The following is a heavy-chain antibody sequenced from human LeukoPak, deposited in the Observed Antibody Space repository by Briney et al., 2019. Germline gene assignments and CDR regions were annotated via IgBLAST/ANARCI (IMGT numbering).Heavy chain of an antibody. V-gene: IGHV1-24*01. CDR1: GSSLSELS. CDR3: AAGRPYGLLDY. Sequence: ASVKVSCTVSGSSLSELSLYWVRQAPGKGLEWMGGFDVIDSETFYAQKFQGRVTMTEDSSTGTAYMELRSLTSDDTALYYCAAGRPYGLLDYWGQGTLVTVSS. CDR2: FDVIDSET. D-gene: IGHD4-17*01. J-gene: IGHJ4*02.